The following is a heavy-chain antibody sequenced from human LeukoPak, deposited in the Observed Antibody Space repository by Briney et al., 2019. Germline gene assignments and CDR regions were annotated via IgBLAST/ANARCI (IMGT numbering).Heavy chain of an antibody. D-gene: IGHD3-3*01. CDR1: GFTFSNYW. CDR2: IKQDGGEK. Sequence: GGSLRLSCAASGFTFSNYWMNWVRQAPGKGLEWVANIKQDGGEKSYVDSVKGRFTISGDNAKNSLHLQMSSLRAEDTAVYYCARGPASRRDFWSGYLGDAFDIWGQGTMVTVPS. J-gene: IGHJ3*02. V-gene: IGHV3-7*01. CDR3: ARGPASRRDFWSGYLGDAFDI.